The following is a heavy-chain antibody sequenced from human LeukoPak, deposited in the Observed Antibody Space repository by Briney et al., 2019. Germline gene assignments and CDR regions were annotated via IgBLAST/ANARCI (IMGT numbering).Heavy chain of an antibody. V-gene: IGHV3-21*01. CDR3: ARWLGAIAWPYYFDY. D-gene: IGHD3-16*02. CDR1: GFTFSSYG. J-gene: IGHJ4*02. Sequence: PGGSLRLSCAASGFTFSSYGMHWVRQAPGKGLEWVSSISSSSEFIYYADSVKGRFTISRDNARNSLYLQMNSLRAEDTAVYYYARWLGAIAWPYYFDYWGQGTLVTVSS. CDR2: ISSSSEFI.